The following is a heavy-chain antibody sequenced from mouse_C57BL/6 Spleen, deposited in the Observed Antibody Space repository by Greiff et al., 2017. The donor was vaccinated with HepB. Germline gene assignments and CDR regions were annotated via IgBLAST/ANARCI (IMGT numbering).Heavy chain of an antibody. CDR2: INPNNGGT. D-gene: IGHD1-1*01. CDR3: ARRGFYYGSSYGYFDV. J-gene: IGHJ1*03. V-gene: IGHV1-18*01. Sequence: EVQLVESGPELVKPGASVKIPCKASGYTFTDYNMDWVKQSHGKSLEWIGDINPNNGGTIYNQKFKGKATLTVDKSSSTAYMELRSLTSEDTAVYYCARRGFYYGSSYGYFDVWGTGTTVTVSS. CDR1: GYTFTDYN.